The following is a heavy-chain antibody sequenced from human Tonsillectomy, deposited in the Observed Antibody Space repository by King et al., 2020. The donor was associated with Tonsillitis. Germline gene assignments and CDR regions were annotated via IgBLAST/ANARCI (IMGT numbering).Heavy chain of an antibody. CDR2: IDPSDSNT. D-gene: IGHD1-26*01. V-gene: IGHV5-10-1*03. Sequence: VQLVESGAEVKKPGESLRISCEGSGYSFSTYCISWVRQMPGKGLEWMGRIDPSDSNTNYSPSFQGHVTISVDQSISTAYLQWSSLKASDTAMYYCACSIEDFDYWGQGTLVTVSS. CDR1: GYSFSTYC. J-gene: IGHJ4*02. CDR3: ACSIEDFDY.